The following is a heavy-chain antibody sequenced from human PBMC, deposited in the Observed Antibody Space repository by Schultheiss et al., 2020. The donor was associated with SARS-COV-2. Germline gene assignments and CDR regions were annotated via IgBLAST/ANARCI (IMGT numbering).Heavy chain of an antibody. CDR1: GGSFSGYY. J-gene: IGHJ4*02. CDR3: ASLGRSGWYPDY. V-gene: IGHV4-34*01. D-gene: IGHD6-19*01. Sequence: SETLSLTCAVYGGSFSGYYWSWIRQPPGKGLEWIGYIYYSGSTYYNPSLKSRVTISVDTSKNQFSLKLSSVTAADTAVYYCASLGRSGWYPDYWGQGTLVTVSS. CDR2: IYYSGST.